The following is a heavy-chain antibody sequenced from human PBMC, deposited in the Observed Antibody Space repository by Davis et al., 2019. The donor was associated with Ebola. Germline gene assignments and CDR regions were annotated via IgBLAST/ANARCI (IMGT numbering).Heavy chain of an antibody. CDR1: GYTFTSYY. CDR3: GGGWLVLPNY. Sequence: ASVKVSCKASGYTFTSYYMHWVRQAPGPGLEWMGIINPSGGSTSYAQKFQGRVTMTRDTSTSTVYMELISLRSEDTAVYYCGGGWLVLPNYWGQGTLVTVSS. V-gene: IGHV1-46*01. CDR2: INPSGGST. J-gene: IGHJ4*02. D-gene: IGHD6-19*01.